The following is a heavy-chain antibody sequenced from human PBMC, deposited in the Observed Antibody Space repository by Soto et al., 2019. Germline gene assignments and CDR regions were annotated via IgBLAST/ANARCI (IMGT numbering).Heavy chain of an antibody. CDR1: GGSISSYY. CDR2: IYYSGST. Sequence: SETLSLTCTVSGGSISSYYWSWIRQPPGKGLEWIGYIYYSGSTNYNPSLKSRVTISVDTSKNQFSLKLSSVTAADTAVYYCARNEYSSGWLDPVFDYWGQGTLVTVSS. V-gene: IGHV4-59*08. CDR3: ARNEYSSGWLDPVFDY. D-gene: IGHD6-19*01. J-gene: IGHJ4*02.